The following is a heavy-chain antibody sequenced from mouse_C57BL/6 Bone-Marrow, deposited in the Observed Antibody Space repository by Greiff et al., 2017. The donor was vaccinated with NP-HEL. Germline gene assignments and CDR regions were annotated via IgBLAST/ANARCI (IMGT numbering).Heavy chain of an antibody. CDR1: GFTFSDYG. D-gene: IGHD1-1*01. J-gene: IGHJ3*01. CDR3: ASPNYYCSSYVWFAY. CDR2: ISSGSSTI. V-gene: IGHV5-17*01. Sequence: EVQRVESGGGLVKPGGSLKLSCAASGFTFSDYGMHWVRQAPEKGLEWVAYISSGSSTIYYADTVKGRFTISRDNAKNTLFLQMTSLRSEDTAMYYCASPNYYCSSYVWFAYWGQGTLVTVSA.